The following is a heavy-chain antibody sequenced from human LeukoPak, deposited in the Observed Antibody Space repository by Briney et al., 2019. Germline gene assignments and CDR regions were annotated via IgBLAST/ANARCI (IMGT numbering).Heavy chain of an antibody. V-gene: IGHV4-39*07. CDR3: ARRAYRIVGATTHYYMDV. CDR1: GDSISSSSYY. J-gene: IGHJ6*03. D-gene: IGHD1-26*01. Sequence: PSETLSLTCTVSGDSISSSSYYWGWIRQPPGKGLEWIGSIYYSGSTYYNPSLKSRVTISVDTSKNQFSLKLSSVTAADTAVYYCARRAYRIVGATTHYYMDVWGKGTTVTVSS. CDR2: IYYSGST.